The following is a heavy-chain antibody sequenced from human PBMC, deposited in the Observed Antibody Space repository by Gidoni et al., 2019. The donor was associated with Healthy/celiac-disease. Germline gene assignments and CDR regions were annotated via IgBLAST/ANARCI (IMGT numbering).Heavy chain of an antibody. Sequence: QVTLRESGPALVKPTQTLTLTCTFSGFSLSTSGTCVRWIRQPPGKALEWLALIDWDDDKYYSTSLKTRLTISKDTTKNQVVLTMTNRDTVDTATYYCARTLRRWEPLTLDYWGQGTLVTVSS. CDR3: ARTLRRWEPLTLDY. CDR1: GFSLSTSGTC. V-gene: IGHV2-70*01. J-gene: IGHJ4*02. CDR2: IDWDDDK. D-gene: IGHD1-26*01.